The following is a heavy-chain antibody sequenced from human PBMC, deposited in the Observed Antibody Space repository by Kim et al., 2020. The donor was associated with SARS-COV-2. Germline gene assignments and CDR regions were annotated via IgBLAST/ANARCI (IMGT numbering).Heavy chain of an antibody. CDR3: ARVMSAVAIQYGMDV. CDR2: ISAYNGNT. Sequence: ASVKVSCKASGYTFTSYGISWVRQAPGQGLEWMGWISAYNGNTNYAQKLQGRVTMTTDTSTSTAYMELRSLRSDDTAVYYCARVMSAVAIQYGMDVWGQGTTVTVSS. CDR1: GYTFTSYG. D-gene: IGHD6-19*01. J-gene: IGHJ6*02. V-gene: IGHV1-18*04.